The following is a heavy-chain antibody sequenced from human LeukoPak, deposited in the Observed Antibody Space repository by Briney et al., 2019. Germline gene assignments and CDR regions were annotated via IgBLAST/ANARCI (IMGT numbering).Heavy chain of an antibody. CDR3: AKDPRITEYYYDSSGYPNYFDY. J-gene: IGHJ4*02. D-gene: IGHD3-22*01. CDR2: ISYDGSNK. V-gene: IGHV3-30-3*01. CDR1: GFTFSSYA. Sequence: GGSLRLSCAASGFTFSSYAMHWVRQAPAKGLEWGAVISYDGSNKYYADSVKGGFTISRDNSKNTLYLQMNSLRAEDTAVYYCAKDPRITEYYYDSSGYPNYFDYWGQGTLVTVSS.